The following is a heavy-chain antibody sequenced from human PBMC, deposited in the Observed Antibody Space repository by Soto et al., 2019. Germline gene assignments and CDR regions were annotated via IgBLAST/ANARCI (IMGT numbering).Heavy chain of an antibody. CDR2: IIPIFGTA. CDR3: ARDLGDLSPHIGGGYGMDV. CDR1: GGTFSSYA. D-gene: IGHD3-16*02. V-gene: IGHV1-69*01. J-gene: IGHJ6*02. Sequence: QVQLVQSGAELKKPGSSVKVSCKASGGTFSSYAISWVRQAPGQGLEWMGGIIPIFGTANYAQKFQGRVTITADESTSTAYMELSSLRSEDTAVYYCARDLGDLSPHIGGGYGMDVWGQGTTVTVSS.